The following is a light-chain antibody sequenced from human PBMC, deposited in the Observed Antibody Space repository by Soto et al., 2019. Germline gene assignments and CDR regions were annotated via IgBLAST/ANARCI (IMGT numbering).Light chain of an antibody. CDR1: SSDVGGYNY. CDR2: DVT. J-gene: IGLJ1*01. CDR3: SSSTSSFVFYA. Sequence: QSALTQPASVSGSPGQSITISCTGTSSDVGGYNYVSWYQQHPGKATKLLIYDVTNRSSGVSNRFSGSKSGNTASLTISGLQAEDYADYYCSSSTSSFVFYAFGTVTKLTFL. V-gene: IGLV2-14*01.